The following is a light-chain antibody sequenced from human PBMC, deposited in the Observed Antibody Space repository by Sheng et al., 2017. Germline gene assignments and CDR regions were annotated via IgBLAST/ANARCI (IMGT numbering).Light chain of an antibody. CDR2: DAS. Sequence: EVVLTQSPATLSLSPGERATLSCRASQSVSSYLAWYQQKPGQAPRLLIYDASKRATGIPARFSGSGSGTDLTLTISSLEPEDLAVYYCQQYGSPPFTFGPGTKVDIK. J-gene: IGKJ3*01. CDR1: QSVSSY. CDR3: QQYGSPPFT. V-gene: IGKV3-11*01.